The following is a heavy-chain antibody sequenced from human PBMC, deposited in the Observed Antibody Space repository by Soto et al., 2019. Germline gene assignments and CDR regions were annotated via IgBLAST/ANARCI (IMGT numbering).Heavy chain of an antibody. Sequence: EVQLVESGGGLVQPGESLTLSCAASGFTFSIDWMHWVRQAPGKGLVWVSRINHAGSDTKYADSVKGRFTISRDNAKNTLYLQMNSLRVEDTAIYYCVRDEEWLVGNSWGQGTLVTVSS. CDR2: INHAGSDT. CDR3: VRDEEWLVGNS. CDR1: GFTFSIDW. V-gene: IGHV3-74*01. J-gene: IGHJ4*02. D-gene: IGHD6-19*01.